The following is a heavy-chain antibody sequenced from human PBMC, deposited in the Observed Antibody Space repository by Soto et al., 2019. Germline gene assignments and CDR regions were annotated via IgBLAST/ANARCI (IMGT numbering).Heavy chain of an antibody. D-gene: IGHD4-4*01. CDR1: GFTFSVYW. V-gene: IGHV3-74*01. J-gene: IGHJ6*02. CDR2: IDSDGSTK. CDR3: ARPGYSNYGPGVDV. Sequence: EVQLVESGGGLVQPGGSLRLSCAASGFTFSVYWMHWVRQAPGKGLVWVSRIDSDGSTKSYADSVKGRFTISRDNAKSTLYLQMNSLRAEDMAVYYCARPGYSNYGPGVDVWGQGTTVTVSS.